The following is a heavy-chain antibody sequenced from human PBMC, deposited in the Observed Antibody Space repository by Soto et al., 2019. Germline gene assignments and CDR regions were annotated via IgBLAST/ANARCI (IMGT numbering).Heavy chain of an antibody. Sequence: QVQLVQSGAEVKKPGSSVKVSCKASGGTFSSYAISWVRQAPGQGLEWMGGIIPIFGTANYAQKFQGRDAITADEYASPACMELSSLRSEDTAVYSCARGYDGYDAFDYWGQGALVTVSS. V-gene: IGHV1-69*12. CDR1: GGTFSSYA. CDR2: IIPIFGTA. J-gene: IGHJ4*02. D-gene: IGHD5-12*01. CDR3: ARGYDGYDAFDY.